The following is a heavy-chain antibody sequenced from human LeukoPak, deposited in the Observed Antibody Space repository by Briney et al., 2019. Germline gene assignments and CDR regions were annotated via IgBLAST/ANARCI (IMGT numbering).Heavy chain of an antibody. Sequence: SETLSLTCACSGASISGSGYYWGWIRQPPGKGLEWIGNIYSSGSTYYNASLQSRVTISVDTSKNQFSLKLSSVTAADTAVYYCARDREAGGSSWYFDYWGQGTLVTASS. J-gene: IGHJ4*02. CDR3: ARDREAGGSSWYFDY. D-gene: IGHD6-13*01. V-gene: IGHV4-39*07. CDR2: IYSSGST. CDR1: GASISGSGYY.